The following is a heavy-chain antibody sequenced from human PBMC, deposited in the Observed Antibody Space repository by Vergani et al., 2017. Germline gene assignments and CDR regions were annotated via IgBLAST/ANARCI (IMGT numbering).Heavy chain of an antibody. CDR1: GFTFSYCY. J-gene: IGHJ3*02. Sequence: EVQLLESGGGLVQPGGSLRLSCAASGFTFSYCYMSGVRQAPGKGLEWVSTLSASDRRTHYADSVKGRFTISRDNSKYTLFLHMNSLRPEDTAVYYCAKVGRSEVAGTFGAFDIWGQGTMVTVSS. CDR2: LSASDRRT. D-gene: IGHD6-19*01. CDR3: AKVGRSEVAGTFGAFDI. V-gene: IGHV3-23*01.